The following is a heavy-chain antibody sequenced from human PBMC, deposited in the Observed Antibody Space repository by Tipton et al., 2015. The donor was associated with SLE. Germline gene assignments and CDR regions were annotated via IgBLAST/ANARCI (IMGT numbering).Heavy chain of an antibody. J-gene: IGHJ4*02. V-gene: IGHV3-74*01. CDR2: INNDGSVT. CDR1: GFTFSSYW. Sequence: SLRLSCAASGFTFSSYWMHWVRRAPGKGLDWVSYINNDGSVTRYADSVKGRFTISRDNAKNTLYLQMNSLRTEDTAVYYCAILEMATDFDYWGQGTLVTVSS. CDR3: AILEMATDFDY. D-gene: IGHD5-24*01.